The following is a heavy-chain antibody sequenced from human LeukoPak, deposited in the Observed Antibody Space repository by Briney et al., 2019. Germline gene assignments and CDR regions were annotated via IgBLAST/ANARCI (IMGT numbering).Heavy chain of an antibody. J-gene: IGHJ4*02. V-gene: IGHV4-59*08. CDR3: ARRAGIGQAYFDY. CDR1: GGSMSFYY. D-gene: IGHD6-13*01. Sequence: SETLSLRCTVSGGSMSFYYWSWIRQSPGKGLECIGYIYYSGSTYYNPSLKSRVTISVDTSKNQFSLNLDSVTAADTAVYYCARRAGIGQAYFDYWGQGTLVTVSS. CDR2: IYYSGST.